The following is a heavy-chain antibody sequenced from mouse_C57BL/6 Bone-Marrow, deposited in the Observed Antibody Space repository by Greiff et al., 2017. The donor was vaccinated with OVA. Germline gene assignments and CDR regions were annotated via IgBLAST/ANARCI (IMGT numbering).Heavy chain of an antibody. J-gene: IGHJ3*01. Sequence: EVKLVESGGGLVKPGGSLKLSCAASGFTFSSYAMSWVRQTPEKRLEWVATISDGGSYTYYPDNVKGRFTISRDNAKNNLYLQMSHLKSEDTAMYYCARDRLRGFAYWGQGTLVTVSA. V-gene: IGHV5-4*01. CDR3: ARDRLRGFAY. D-gene: IGHD1-2*01. CDR1: GFTFSSYA. CDR2: ISDGGSYT.